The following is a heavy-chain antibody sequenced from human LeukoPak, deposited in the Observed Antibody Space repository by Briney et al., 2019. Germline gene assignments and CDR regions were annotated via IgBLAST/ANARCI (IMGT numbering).Heavy chain of an antibody. D-gene: IGHD6-19*01. Sequence: SETLSLTCAVFGRSISNDNWWSWVRQSPGMGLEWIGEIYHSGGTNYNPSLKSRVAISVDKSKNQFSLKLTSVTAADTAVYYCARGRTSIAVAGTGIYYYYGMDVWGQGTTVTVSS. CDR3: ARGRTSIAVAGTGIYYYYGMDV. CDR1: GRSISNDNW. V-gene: IGHV4-4*02. J-gene: IGHJ6*02. CDR2: IYHSGGT.